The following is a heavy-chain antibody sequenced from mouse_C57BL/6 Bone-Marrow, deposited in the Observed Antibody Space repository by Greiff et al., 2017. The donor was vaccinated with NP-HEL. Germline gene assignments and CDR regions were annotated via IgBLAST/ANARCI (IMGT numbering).Heavy chain of an antibody. CDR2: IYPRSGNT. J-gene: IGHJ2*01. V-gene: IGHV1-81*01. Sequence: VMLVESGAELARPGASVKLSCKASGYTFTSYGISGVKQRTGQGLEWIGEIYPRSGNTYYNEKFKGKATLTADKSSSTAYMELRSLTSEDSAVYFCARGGYYGSSRYYFDYWGQGTTLTVSS. CDR1: GYTFTSYG. CDR3: ARGGYYGSSRYYFDY. D-gene: IGHD1-1*01.